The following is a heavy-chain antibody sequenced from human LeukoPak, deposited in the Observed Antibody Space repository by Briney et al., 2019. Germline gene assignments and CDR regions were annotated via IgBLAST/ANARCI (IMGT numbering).Heavy chain of an antibody. CDR1: GGAFISYG. Sequence: SVKVSCKASGGAFISYGITWVRQAPGQGPEWMGRIIPILDMADYAQKFQGRVTITADKSTRTAYMEVSSLRSEDTAVYYCARDGGWLQTQNHYYYHGLDVWGQGTTVTVSS. CDR3: ARDGGWLQTQNHYYYHGLDV. V-gene: IGHV1-69*04. CDR2: IIPILDMA. J-gene: IGHJ6*02. D-gene: IGHD5-24*01.